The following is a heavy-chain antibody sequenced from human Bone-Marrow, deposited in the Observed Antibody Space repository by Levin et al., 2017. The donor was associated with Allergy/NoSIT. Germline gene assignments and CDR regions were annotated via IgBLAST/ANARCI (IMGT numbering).Heavy chain of an antibody. J-gene: IGHJ4*02. CDR1: GFTFSDYA. V-gene: IGHV3-48*01. CDR3: ARGWFGELLSH. CDR2: ISSSGGTI. Sequence: GGSLRLSCAASGFTFSDYAMNWVRQAPGKGLEWVSYISSSGGTIYYADSVKGRFTISRDSAQNSLSLQMNSLRAEDTAVYYCARGWFGELLSHWGQGTLVTVSS. D-gene: IGHD3-10*01.